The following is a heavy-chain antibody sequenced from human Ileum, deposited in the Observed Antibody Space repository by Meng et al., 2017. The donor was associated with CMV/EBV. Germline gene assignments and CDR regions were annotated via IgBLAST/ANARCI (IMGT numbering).Heavy chain of an antibody. D-gene: IGHD6-6*01. Sequence: GGSLRLSCAASGFTFSDYYMSWIRQAPGKGLEGVSYISSSGSTIYYADSVKGRFTISRDNAKNSLYLQMNSLRAEDTAVYYCARGGYSSSSPYYYGMDVWGQGTTVTVSS. CDR2: ISSSGSTI. CDR3: ARGGYSSSSPYYYGMDV. CDR1: GFTFSDYY. J-gene: IGHJ6*02. V-gene: IGHV3-11*01.